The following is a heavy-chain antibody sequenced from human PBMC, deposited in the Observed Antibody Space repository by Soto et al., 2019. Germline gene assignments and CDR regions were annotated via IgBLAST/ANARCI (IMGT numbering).Heavy chain of an antibody. V-gene: IGHV4-31*03. D-gene: IGHD4-17*01. CDR2: IYYSGST. J-gene: IGHJ6*02. CDR1: GGSISSGGYY. CDR3: ANLTTVTTFDYYYYGMDV. Sequence: SETLSLTCTVSGGSISSGGYYWSWIRQHPGKGLEWIGYIYYSGSTYYNPSLKSRVTISVDTSKNQFSLKLSSVTAADTAVYYCANLTTVTTFDYYYYGMDVWGQGTTVTVSS.